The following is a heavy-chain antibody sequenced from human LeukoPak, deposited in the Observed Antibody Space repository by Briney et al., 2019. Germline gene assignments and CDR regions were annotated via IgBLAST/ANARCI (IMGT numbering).Heavy chain of an antibody. CDR1: GGSISSSSYY. CDR2: IYYSGST. Sequence: SETLSLTCTVSGGSISSSSYYWGWIRQPPGKGLEWIGSIYYSGSTYYNPSLKSRVTISVDTSKNQFSLKLSSVTAADTAVYYCARDSLIGGTKDYWGQGTLVTVSS. J-gene: IGHJ4*02. V-gene: IGHV4-39*07. D-gene: IGHD3-22*01. CDR3: ARDSLIGGTKDY.